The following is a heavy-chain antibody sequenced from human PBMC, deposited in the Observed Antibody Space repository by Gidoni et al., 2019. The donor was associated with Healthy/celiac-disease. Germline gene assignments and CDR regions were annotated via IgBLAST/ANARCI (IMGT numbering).Heavy chain of an antibody. D-gene: IGHD6-19*01. Sequence: EVQLVESGGGLVQPGGSLRLSCPASGFTFISYSLNGVRQAPGKGLEGVSYISSSSSTIYYADSVKGRFTISRDNVKNSLYLKRNSRRDEDTAVYYCAESPGYSSGWYGLGALGYWGQGTLVTVSS. CDR1: GFTFISYS. J-gene: IGHJ4*02. CDR3: AESPGYSSGWYGLGALGY. V-gene: IGHV3-48*02. CDR2: ISSSSSTI.